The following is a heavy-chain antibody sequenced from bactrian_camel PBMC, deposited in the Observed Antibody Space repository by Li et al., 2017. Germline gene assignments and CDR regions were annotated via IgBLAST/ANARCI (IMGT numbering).Heavy chain of an antibody. V-gene: IGHV3S53*01. CDR2: ISAGDVT. Sequence: HVQLVESGGGSVQTGGPLRLSCSGSGITLSTYSMGWFRQAPGKEREGVAGISAGDVTIYADSAKGRFTISQNNAKNILYLEMNSLKVDDTAVYTCAAEGALNGGICYGNPNYWGQGTQVTVSS. CDR1: GITLSTYS. CDR3: AAEGALNGGICYGNPNY. D-gene: IGHD2*01. J-gene: IGHJ4*01.